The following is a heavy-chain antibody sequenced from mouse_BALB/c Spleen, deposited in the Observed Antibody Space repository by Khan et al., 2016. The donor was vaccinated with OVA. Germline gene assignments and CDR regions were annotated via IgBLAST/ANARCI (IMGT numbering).Heavy chain of an antibody. D-gene: IGHD2-14*01. CDR1: GYTFPSYD. J-gene: IGHJ3*01. CDR2: MFPGGGST. CDR3: ARRGYGGVAY. Sequence: QVQLQQSGAELVKPGASVKLSCKASGYTFPSYDINWVRQRPEQGLEWIGWMFPGGGSTTYNENFKGKATLTTDKSSRPAYMQLSRLTSEASGAXYCARRGYGGVAYGGQGTLVTVSA. V-gene: IGHV1-85*01.